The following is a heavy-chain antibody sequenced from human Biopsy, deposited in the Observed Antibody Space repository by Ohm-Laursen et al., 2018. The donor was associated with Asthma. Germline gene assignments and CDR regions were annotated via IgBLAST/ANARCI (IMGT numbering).Heavy chain of an antibody. J-gene: IGHJ6*02. V-gene: IGHV3-30*03. CDR3: ASYEVVTAILPMDV. CDR1: GFSFSNFA. Sequence: SLRLSCTASGFSFSNFAIHWVRQAPGKGLEWVAVISFDGSNKYYGDSVKGRFTIARDNSKNTVYLQMNSLRAEDTAVYYCASYEVVTAILPMDVWGQGTTVTVSS. D-gene: IGHD2-21*02. CDR2: ISFDGSNK.